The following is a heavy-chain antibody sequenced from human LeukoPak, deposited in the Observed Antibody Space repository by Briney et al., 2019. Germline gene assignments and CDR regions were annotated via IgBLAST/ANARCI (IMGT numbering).Heavy chain of an antibody. Sequence: GGSLRLSCAASGFTFSGSAMHWVRQASGKGLEWVGRIRSKANSYATAYAASVKGRFTISRDDSKDTAYLQMNSLKTEDTAVYYCTTQPQMTTVTTVDYWGQGTLVTVPS. CDR3: TTQPQMTTVTTVDY. V-gene: IGHV3-73*01. CDR1: GFTFSGSA. J-gene: IGHJ4*02. D-gene: IGHD4-17*01. CDR2: IRSKANSYAT.